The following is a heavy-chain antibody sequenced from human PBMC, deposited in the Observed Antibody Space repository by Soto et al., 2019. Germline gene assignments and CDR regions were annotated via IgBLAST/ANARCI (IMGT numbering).Heavy chain of an antibody. J-gene: IGHJ6*02. CDR1: GVSFNNNG. CDR3: ARVLYYGAGRYSPYGMDG. Sequence: QVQLVQSGAEVKKPGSSVKVSCKTSGVSFNNNGIGWVRQAPGHGLEWMGGVSPPFRTSNYARKFQGRISITADASTGTVNMELSSLTTEDTAQYDGARVLYYGAGRYSPYGMDGWGQGTTVTVSS. D-gene: IGHD3-10*01. V-gene: IGHV1-69*01. CDR2: VSPPFRTS.